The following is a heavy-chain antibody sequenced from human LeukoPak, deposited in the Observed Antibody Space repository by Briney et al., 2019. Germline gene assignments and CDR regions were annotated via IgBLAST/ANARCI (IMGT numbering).Heavy chain of an antibody. J-gene: IGHJ4*02. CDR2: IYYSGST. CDR1: GGSISSSSYY. CDR3: ARHGGPGPQPGLFGY. V-gene: IGHV4-39*01. Sequence: SETLSLTCTVSGGSISSSSYYWGWIRQPPGKGLEWIGSIYYSGSTYYNPSLKSRVTISVDTSKNQFSLKLSSVTAADTAVYYCARHGGPGPQPGLFGYWGQGTLVTVSS. D-gene: IGHD1-14*01.